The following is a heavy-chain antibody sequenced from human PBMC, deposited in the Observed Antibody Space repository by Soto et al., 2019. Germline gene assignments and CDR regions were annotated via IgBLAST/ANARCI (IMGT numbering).Heavy chain of an antibody. V-gene: IGHV3-23*01. CDR3: AKGPQLDYYGSGSYSDS. J-gene: IGHJ5*01. CDR2: ISGTGNSR. CDR1: GFTFNNYA. D-gene: IGHD3-10*01. Sequence: GGSQRLSCAASGFTFNNYAMSWVRQAPGKELEWVSSISGTGNSRYYADSVKGRFTISRDNSKNTLFLQMNSLRAEDTAVYYCAKGPQLDYYGSGSYSDSWGQGTLVTVSS.